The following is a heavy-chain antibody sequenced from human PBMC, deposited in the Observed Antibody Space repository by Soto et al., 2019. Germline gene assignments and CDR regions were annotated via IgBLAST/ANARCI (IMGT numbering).Heavy chain of an antibody. CDR3: ALGGSGSRLFDY. J-gene: IGHJ4*02. CDR2: IYYSGST. CDR1: GGSISSGAYF. V-gene: IGHV4-31*03. D-gene: IGHD3-10*01. Sequence: QVQLQESGPGLVKPSQTLSLTCTVSGGSISSGAYFWSWIRQHPGKGLEWIGYIYYSGSTYYNPSLKSRVTRSVDTSKNQFSLKLSAVTAADTAVYYCALGGSGSRLFDYWGQGTLVTVSS.